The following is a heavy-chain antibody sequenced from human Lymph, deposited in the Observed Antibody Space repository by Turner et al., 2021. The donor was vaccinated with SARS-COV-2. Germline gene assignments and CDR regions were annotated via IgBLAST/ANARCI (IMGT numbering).Heavy chain of an antibody. Sequence: QVQLVQSGAEVKKPGASVKVSCKASGYPFPGHYMHWVRQAPGQGLEWMGWINRNSGGTNYAQKFQGRVTMNRDTSISTAYMELSRLRSDDTAVYYCARDVERYNDFWSGYSGGYGLDVWGQGTTVTVSS. CDR2: INRNSGGT. V-gene: IGHV1-2*02. D-gene: IGHD3-3*01. J-gene: IGHJ6*02. CDR3: ARDVERYNDFWSGYSGGYGLDV. CDR1: GYPFPGHY.